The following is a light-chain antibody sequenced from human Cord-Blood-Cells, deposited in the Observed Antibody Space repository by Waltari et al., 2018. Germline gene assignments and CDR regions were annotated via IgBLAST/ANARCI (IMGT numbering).Light chain of an antibody. V-gene: IGKV1-39*01. Sequence: DIQVTQSPSSLSASVGDRVTITCRASQSISSYLNWYQQKPGKAPKLLIYAAYSLQSGVPSRFSGSGSGTDFTLTISSLQPEDFATYYCQQSYSTPMYTFGQGTKLEIK. CDR1: QSISSY. J-gene: IGKJ2*01. CDR2: AAY. CDR3: QQSYSTPMYT.